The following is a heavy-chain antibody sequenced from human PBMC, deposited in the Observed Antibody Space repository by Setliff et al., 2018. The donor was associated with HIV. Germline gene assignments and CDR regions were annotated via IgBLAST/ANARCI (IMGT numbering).Heavy chain of an antibody. V-gene: IGHV3-74*01. CDR2: ISPDGSSI. D-gene: IGHD1-26*01. Sequence: GESLKISCAASGFTFSSNWMHWVRQVPGKGLVWVSRISPDGSSISYADSVKGRFIISRDDSKNMAYLQMNSLRTEDTAIYYCTRHRGSFDYWGLGTLVTVSS. CDR3: TRHRGSFDY. CDR1: GFTFSSNW. J-gene: IGHJ4*02.